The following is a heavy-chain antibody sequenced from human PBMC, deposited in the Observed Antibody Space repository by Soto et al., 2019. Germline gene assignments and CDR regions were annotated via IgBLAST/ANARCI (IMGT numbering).Heavy chain of an antibody. CDR1: GFTFSSHA. CDR2: VSFDGNAK. J-gene: IGHJ4*02. CDR3: ARGRITIFGVVTNNFDY. Sequence: GGSLRLSCAASGFTFSSHAMHWVRQAPGRGLEWVALVSFDGNAKVYADSVKGRFTISRDNSKNTLYLQMNSLRAEDTAVYYCARGRITIFGVVTNNFDYWGQGTLVTVSS. V-gene: IGHV3-30-3*01. D-gene: IGHD3-3*01.